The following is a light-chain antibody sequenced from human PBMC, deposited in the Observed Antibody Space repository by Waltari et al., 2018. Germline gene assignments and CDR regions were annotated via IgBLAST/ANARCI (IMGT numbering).Light chain of an antibody. CDR3: QQSASYPHT. CDR1: QCVNIR. V-gene: IGKV1-13*02. CDR2: EAS. J-gene: IGKJ2*01. Sequence: AIQLTQSPSSLSASAVGVVTITCRASQCVNIRLAWFQQKIGQPPKLLIYEASKLESGVARRFRGSGSGTEFTLTINSLLPEDFATYYCQQSASYPHTFGQGTKVEI.